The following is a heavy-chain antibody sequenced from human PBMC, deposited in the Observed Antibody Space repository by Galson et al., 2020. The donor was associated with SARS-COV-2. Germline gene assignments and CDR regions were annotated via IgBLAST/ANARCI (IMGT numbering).Heavy chain of an antibody. J-gene: IGHJ6*02. Sequence: SQTLSLTCTVSGGSISSSSYYWGWIRQPPGKGLEWIGSIYYSGSTYYNPSLKSRVTISVDTSKNQFSLKLSSVTAADTAVYYCARDGGDLILTGYGYGMDVWGQGTTVTVSS. CDR1: GGSISSSSYY. V-gene: IGHV4-39*07. D-gene: IGHD3-9*01. CDR2: IYYSGST. CDR3: ARDGGDLILTGYGYGMDV.